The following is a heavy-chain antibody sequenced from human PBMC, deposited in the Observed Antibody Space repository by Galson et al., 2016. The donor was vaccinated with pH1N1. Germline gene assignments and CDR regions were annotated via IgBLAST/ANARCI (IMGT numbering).Heavy chain of an antibody. J-gene: IGHJ4*02. V-gene: IGHV3-9*01. Sequence: SLRLSCAASRFTFDDYAMHWVRQAPGKGLEWVSRISWNSGSIAYADSVKGRFTISRDSAKNSLYLQMNSLRAEDTAVYYCVKDLRDIVVLIDLTQYWGQGTLVTVS. D-gene: IGHD3-22*01. CDR2: ISWNSGSI. CDR3: VKDLRDIVVLIDLTQY. CDR1: RFTFDDYA.